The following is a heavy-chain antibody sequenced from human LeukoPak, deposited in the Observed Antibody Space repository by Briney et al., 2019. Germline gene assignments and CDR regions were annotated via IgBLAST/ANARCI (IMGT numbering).Heavy chain of an antibody. CDR1: GGSISNYY. D-gene: IGHD6-19*01. CDR3: ARVPWLVSGSPLKRFDY. Sequence: SETLSLTCIVSGGSISNYYWSWIRQPPGKGLEWIGYIYYTGSTNYNPYLESRVTISVDMSDNQFSLKLSSVTAADTAVYYCARVPWLVSGSPLKRFDYWGQGILVTVSS. V-gene: IGHV4-59*01. J-gene: IGHJ4*02. CDR2: IYYTGST.